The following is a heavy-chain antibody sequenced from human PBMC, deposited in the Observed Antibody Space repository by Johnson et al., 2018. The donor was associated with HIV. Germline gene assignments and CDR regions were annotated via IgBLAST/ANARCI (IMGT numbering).Heavy chain of an antibody. Sequence: QVQLVESGGGLVQPGRSLRLSCAASGFTFSSYAMHWVRQAPGKGLEWVPVISYDGSNKYYADSVKGRFTISRDNSKNTLYLQMNSLRAEDTAVYYCARDNLRQLDAFAIWGQGTMVTVSS. CDR1: GFTFSSYA. V-gene: IGHV3-30-3*01. CDR3: ARDNLRQLDAFAI. J-gene: IGHJ3*02. D-gene: IGHD3-16*01. CDR2: ISYDGSNK.